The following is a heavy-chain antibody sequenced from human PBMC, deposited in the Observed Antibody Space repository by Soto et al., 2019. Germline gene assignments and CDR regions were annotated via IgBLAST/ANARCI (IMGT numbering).Heavy chain of an antibody. CDR3: ARTVVPAAIVGSSYGMDV. J-gene: IGHJ6*02. D-gene: IGHD2-2*01. Sequence: PGGSLRLSCAASGFTFSSYSMNWARQAPGKGLEWVSSISSSSSYIYYADSVKGRFTISRDNAKNSLYLQMNSLRAEDTAVYYCARTVVPAAIVGSSYGMDVWGQGTTVTV. V-gene: IGHV3-21*01. CDR1: GFTFSSYS. CDR2: ISSSSSYI.